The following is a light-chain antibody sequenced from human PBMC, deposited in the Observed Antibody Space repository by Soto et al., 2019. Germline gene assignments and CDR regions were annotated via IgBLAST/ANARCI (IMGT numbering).Light chain of an antibody. CDR2: DAY. J-gene: IGKJ5*01. CDR1: QSFRGL. Sequence: EVVLTQSPVTLSLSPWERATLSCRASQSFRGLLAWYQQKPGQAPRLLIYDAYNRATGIPPRFSGSGSGTDFTLTISSLEPADSAVYYCQQRHMWPITFGQGTRLEIK. V-gene: IGKV3-11*01. CDR3: QQRHMWPIT.